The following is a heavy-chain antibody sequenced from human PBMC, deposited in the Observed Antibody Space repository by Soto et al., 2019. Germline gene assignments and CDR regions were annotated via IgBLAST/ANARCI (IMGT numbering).Heavy chain of an antibody. D-gene: IGHD3-3*01. Sequence: GESLKISCKASGYTFTGYYMHWVRQAPGQGLEWMGWINPNSGGTNYAQKFQGWVTMTRDTSISTAYMELSRLRSDDTAVYYCARDAVAFESEAIFGVVIPAASYYMDVWGKGTTVTVSS. CDR2: INPNSGGT. CDR1: GYTFTGYY. CDR3: ARDAVAFESEAIFGVVIPAASYYMDV. V-gene: IGHV1-2*04. J-gene: IGHJ6*03.